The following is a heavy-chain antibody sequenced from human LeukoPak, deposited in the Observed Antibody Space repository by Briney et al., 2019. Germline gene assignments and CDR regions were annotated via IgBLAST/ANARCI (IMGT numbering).Heavy chain of an antibody. CDR2: ISAYSGNT. D-gene: IGHD6-13*01. CDR1: GYTFTSYG. J-gene: IGHJ4*02. V-gene: IGHV1-18*01. Sequence: ASVKVSCKAPGYTFTSYGISWVRQAPGQGLEWMGWISAYSGNTNYAQKLQGRVTMTTDTSMSTAYMELRSLRSDDTAVYYCARTPSTSETAAGSFDYWGQGTLVTVSS. CDR3: ARTPSTSETAAGSFDY.